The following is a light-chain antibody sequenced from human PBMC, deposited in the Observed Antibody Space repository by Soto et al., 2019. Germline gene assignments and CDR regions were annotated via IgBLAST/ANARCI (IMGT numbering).Light chain of an antibody. CDR3: AEWNDSLNGYV. Sequence: QSVLTQPPSASGTPGQRVTISCSGSSSNIGSNTVNWYQQLPGTAPQLLIYSNNQRPSGVPDRFSGSKSGTSASLAISGLQYEDEDDYYCAEWNDSLNGYVFGTGTKLTVL. CDR1: SSNIGSNT. J-gene: IGLJ1*01. V-gene: IGLV1-44*01. CDR2: SNN.